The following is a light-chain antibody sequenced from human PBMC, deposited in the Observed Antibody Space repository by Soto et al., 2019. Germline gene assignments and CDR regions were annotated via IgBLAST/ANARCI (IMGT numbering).Light chain of an antibody. CDR3: LQDYSPLLA. J-gene: IGKJ4*01. Sequence: DIQMTQSPSSLSASIGDTVTITCRASLSIASFLNWLQLKPGKAPKLLISDTSTLQSGVPSRFSGGGSGTEFTLTIRSLQPEDSALYFCLQDYSPLLAFGAGTRVEIK. CDR2: DTS. CDR1: LSIASF. V-gene: IGKV1-39*01.